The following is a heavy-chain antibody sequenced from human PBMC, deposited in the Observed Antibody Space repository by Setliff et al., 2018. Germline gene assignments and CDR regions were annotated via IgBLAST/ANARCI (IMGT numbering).Heavy chain of an antibody. CDR2: IYGGGGNGGRNT. D-gene: IGHD1-20*01. CDR1: GFTFRAYS. J-gene: IGHJ5*01. Sequence: GGSLRLSCATSGFTFRAYSLTWVRQAPGKGLQWVSGIYGGGGNGGRNTFYAESVKGRFTISRDKSKNTLYLQMNRLRAEDTALYHCAKDRVPDGIWDFDSCGPGSLVTVSS. CDR3: AKDRVPDGIWDFDS. V-gene: IGHV3-23*03.